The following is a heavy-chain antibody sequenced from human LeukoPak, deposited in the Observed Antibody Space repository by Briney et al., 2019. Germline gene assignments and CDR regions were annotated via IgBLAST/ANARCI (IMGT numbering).Heavy chain of an antibody. CDR3: ARGRGYSYPGDFDY. D-gene: IGHD5-18*01. CDR2: IYTSGST. V-gene: IGHV4-61*02. Sequence: SQTLSLTCTVSGGSISSGSYYWSWIRQPAGKGLEWIGRIYTSGSTNYNPSLKSRVTISVDTSKNQFSLKLSSVTAADTAVYYCARGRGYSYPGDFDYWGQGTLVTVSS. CDR1: GGSISSGSYY. J-gene: IGHJ4*02.